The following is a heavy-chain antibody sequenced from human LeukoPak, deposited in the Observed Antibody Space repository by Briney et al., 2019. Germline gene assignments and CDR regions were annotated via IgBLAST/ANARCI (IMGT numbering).Heavy chain of an antibody. J-gene: IGHJ4*02. D-gene: IGHD1-26*01. CDR3: AEEDSGSSWTY. Sequence: SVKVSCKASGGTFSSYAICWVRQAPGQGLEWMGRIIPILGIANYAQKFQGRVTITADKSTSTAYMELSSLRSEDTAVYYCAEEDSGSSWTYWGQGTLVTVSS. V-gene: IGHV1-69*04. CDR2: IIPILGIA. CDR1: GGTFSSYA.